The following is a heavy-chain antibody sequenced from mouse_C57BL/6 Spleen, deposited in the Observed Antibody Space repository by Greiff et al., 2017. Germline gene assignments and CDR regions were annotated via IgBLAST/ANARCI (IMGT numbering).Heavy chain of an antibody. J-gene: IGHJ2*01. CDR1: GFSLTSYG. CDR3: AKKGSWDYHYFDY. CDR2: IWRGGST. Sequence: QVQLQQSGPGLVQPSQSLSITCTVSGFSLTSYGVHWVRQSPGKGLEWLGVIWRGGSTDYNAAFMSRLSITKDNSKSQVFFKMNSLQADDTAIYYCAKKGSWDYHYFDYWGQGTTLTVSS. V-gene: IGHV2-5*01. D-gene: IGHD2-4*01.